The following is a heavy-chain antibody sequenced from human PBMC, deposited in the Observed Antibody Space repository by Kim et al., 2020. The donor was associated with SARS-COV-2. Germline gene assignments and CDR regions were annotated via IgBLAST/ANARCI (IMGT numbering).Heavy chain of an antibody. V-gene: IGHV3-30*03. J-gene: IGHJ6*02. Sequence: GGSLRLSCAASGFTYSSYGMHWVRQAPGKGLEWVAVISYDGTNKYYEDSRKGRFTISRDNSKNRLYLQMNSLRDEDTAVYYCARDRTQVLTWFGEQLGYYYNRLDVWGQGTTVTVSS. D-gene: IGHD3-10*01. CDR2: ISYDGTNK. CDR1: GFTYSSYG. CDR3: ARDRTQVLTWFGEQLGYYYNRLDV.